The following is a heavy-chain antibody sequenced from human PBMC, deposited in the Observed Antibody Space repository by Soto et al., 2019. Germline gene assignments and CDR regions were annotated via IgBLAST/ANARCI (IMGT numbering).Heavy chain of an antibody. D-gene: IGHD3-22*01. CDR3: ARLDGNSYDSSGYYYYYYGMDV. CDR1: GFTFSSYW. CDR2: IKEDGSEK. V-gene: IGHV3-7*03. Sequence: PGGSLRLSCAATGFTFSSYWMSWVRQAPGKGLEWVANIKEDGSEKSYVDSVKGRFTISRDNAKNSLYLQMNSLRAEDTAVYYCARLDGNSYDSSGYYYYYYGMDVWGQGTTVTVSS. J-gene: IGHJ6*02.